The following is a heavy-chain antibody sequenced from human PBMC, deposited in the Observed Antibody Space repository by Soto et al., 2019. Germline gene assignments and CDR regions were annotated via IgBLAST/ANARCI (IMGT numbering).Heavy chain of an antibody. CDR1: AGPFSTYS. CDR2: MIPMLRIA. D-gene: IGHD2-21*01. CDR3: TIGSWSGEVFDI. V-gene: IGHV1-69*02. Sequence: QVQLVQSGAEVKKPGSAVKVSCKDSAGPFSTYSMFWVRQAPGQGLEWMGRMIPMLRIANYAQKFQGRVTITADKSTGTAYMELSSLRSEDTALYYCTIGSWSGEVFDIWGQGTMVTVS. J-gene: IGHJ3*02.